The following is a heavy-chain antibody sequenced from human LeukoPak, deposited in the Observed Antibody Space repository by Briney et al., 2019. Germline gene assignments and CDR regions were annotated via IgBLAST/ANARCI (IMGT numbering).Heavy chain of an antibody. CDR3: ARATDGYNPFDY. V-gene: IGHV4-59*01. CDR1: GGSIGSYY. CDR2: IYYSGST. Sequence: SETLSLICTVSGGSIGSYYWSWIRQPPGKGLEWIGYIYYSGSTNYNPSLKSRVTISVDTSKNQFSLKLSSVTAADTAVYYCARATDGYNPFDYWGQGTLVTVSS. J-gene: IGHJ4*02. D-gene: IGHD5-24*01.